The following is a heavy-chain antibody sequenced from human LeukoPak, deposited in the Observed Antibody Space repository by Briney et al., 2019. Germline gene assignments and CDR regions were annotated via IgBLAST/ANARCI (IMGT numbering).Heavy chain of an antibody. D-gene: IGHD3-10*01. Sequence: SETLSLTCTVSGGSISSYYWSWIRQPPGKGLEWIGYIYYSGSTNYNPSLKSRVTISVDTSKNQFSLKLSSVTAADTAVYYCARYYGSGPGRYFDLWGRGTLVTVSS. V-gene: IGHV4-59*12. J-gene: IGHJ2*01. CDR1: GGSISSYY. CDR3: ARYYGSGPGRYFDL. CDR2: IYYSGST.